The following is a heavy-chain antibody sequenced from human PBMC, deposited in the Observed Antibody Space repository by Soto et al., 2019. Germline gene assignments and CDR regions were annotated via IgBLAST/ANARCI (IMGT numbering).Heavy chain of an antibody. J-gene: IGHJ5*02. CDR1: GHSITSHF. CDR2: IGPTGGIR. V-gene: IGHV1-46*03. Sequence: ASVKVYCKASGHSITSHFMHLVRQAPGQGLEWMGTIGPTGGIRNYAQRLQGRLTMTRDTSTSTVYMELSSLTSEDTAVYYCARDQSWQDLVWWVGPWGQGTLVTVSS. D-gene: IGHD6-13*01. CDR3: ARDQSWQDLVWWVGP.